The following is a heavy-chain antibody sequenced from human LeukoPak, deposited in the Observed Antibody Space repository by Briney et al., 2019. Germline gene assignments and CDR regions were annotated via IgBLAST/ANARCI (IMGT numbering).Heavy chain of an antibody. Sequence: ASVKVSCKASGYTFTSYGISWVRQAPGQGLEWMGWIRAYNGNTNYAQKLQGRVTMTTDTSTSTAYMELRSLRSDDTALYYCAKDMCRVSGGGSCYRDYWGQGTLVTVSS. V-gene: IGHV1-18*01. CDR2: IRAYNGNT. CDR1: GYTFTSYG. J-gene: IGHJ4*02. CDR3: AKDMCRVSGGGSCYRDY. D-gene: IGHD2-15*01.